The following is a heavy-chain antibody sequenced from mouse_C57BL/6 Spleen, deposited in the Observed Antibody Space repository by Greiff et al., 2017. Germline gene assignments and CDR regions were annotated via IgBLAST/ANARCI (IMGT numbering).Heavy chain of an antibody. Sequence: VQLQQSGAELARPGASVKMSCKASGYAFSSYTMHWVKQRPGKGLEWIGHINPSSGDTKYNQKFKVKATLTADKSSSTAYMQLSSLTSEDSAVYYCARAYYCDYWGQGTTLTVSS. J-gene: IGHJ2*01. CDR3: ARAYYCDY. V-gene: IGHV1-4*01. CDR1: GYAFSSYT. CDR2: INPSSGDT.